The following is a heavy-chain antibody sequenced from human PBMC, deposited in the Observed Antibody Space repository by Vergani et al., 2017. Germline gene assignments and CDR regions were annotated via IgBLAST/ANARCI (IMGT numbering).Heavy chain of an antibody. Sequence: QLQLQESGPGLVKPSETLSLTCTVSGGSISSSSYYWGWIRQPPGKGLEWLGSIYYNGSTYYNPSLKRRVTISVDTSKNQFSLKLSSVTAADTAVYYWARGNVDTAMVVVYYGMDVWGQGTTVTVSS. CDR3: ARGNVDTAMVVVYYGMDV. V-gene: IGHV4-39*07. CDR1: GGSISSSSYY. J-gene: IGHJ6*02. D-gene: IGHD5-18*01. CDR2: IYYNGST.